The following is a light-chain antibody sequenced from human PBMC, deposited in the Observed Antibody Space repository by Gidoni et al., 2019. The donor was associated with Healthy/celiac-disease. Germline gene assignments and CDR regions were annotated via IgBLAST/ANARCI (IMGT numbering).Light chain of an antibody. CDR1: QSVSSSY. CDR3: QQYGSSEALFT. CDR2: GAS. J-gene: IGKJ3*01. Sequence: EIVLTQAPGTLSLSPGERATLSCRASQSVSSSYLAWYQQKPGQAPRLRIYGASSRATGIPDRFSGSGSGTDFTLTISRLEPEDFAVYYCQQYGSSEALFTFXPXTKVDIK. V-gene: IGKV3-20*01.